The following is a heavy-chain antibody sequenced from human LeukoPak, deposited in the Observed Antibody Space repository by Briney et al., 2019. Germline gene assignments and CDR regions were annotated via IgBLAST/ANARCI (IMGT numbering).Heavy chain of an antibody. CDR3: ARPHTGFDS. J-gene: IGHJ4*02. CDR2: INSDGSTT. CDR1: GFTFSSYW. V-gene: IGHV3-74*01. Sequence: PGGSLRLSCTASGFTFSSYWMHGVRQAPGKGLVWVSRINSDGSTTTYADSVKGRFTISRDNAKNTLYLQMNSLRVEDTAVYYCARPHTGFDSWGQGTLVTVSS.